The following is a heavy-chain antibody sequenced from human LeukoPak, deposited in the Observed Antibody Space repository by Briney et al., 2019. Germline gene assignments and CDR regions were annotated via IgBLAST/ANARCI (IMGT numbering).Heavy chain of an antibody. CDR1: GDSISSYY. V-gene: IGHV4-4*07. CDR3: ARFIINIGWYDYFDY. CDR2: IHTSGST. D-gene: IGHD6-19*01. Sequence: SETLSLTCTVSGDSISSYYWSWIRQPAGKGLEWIGRIHTSGSTSYNPSLKSRVTMSVETSNNQFSLQLSSVTAADTAVYYCARFIINIGWYDYFDYWGQGTLVTVSS. J-gene: IGHJ4*02.